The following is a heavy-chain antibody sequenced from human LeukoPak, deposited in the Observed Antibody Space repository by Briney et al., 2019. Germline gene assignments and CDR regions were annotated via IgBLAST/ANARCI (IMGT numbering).Heavy chain of an antibody. CDR2: INHSGST. J-gene: IGHJ5*02. CDR1: GGSFSGYY. Sequence: SETLSLTCAVYGGSFSGYYWSWIRQPPGKGLEWIGEINHSGSTNYNPSLKSRVTISVDTSKNQFSLKLSSATAADTAVYYCARALGYCSSTSCSNWFDPWGQGTLVTVSS. V-gene: IGHV4-34*01. D-gene: IGHD2-2*01. CDR3: ARALGYCSSTSCSNWFDP.